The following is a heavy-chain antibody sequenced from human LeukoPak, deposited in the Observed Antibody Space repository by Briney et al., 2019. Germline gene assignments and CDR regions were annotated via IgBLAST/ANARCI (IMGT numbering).Heavy chain of an antibody. CDR2: ISGSGDGI. CDR1: GFTFSSHA. J-gene: IGHJ4*02. Sequence: GGSLRLSCTASGFTFSSHAMSWVRQAPGKGLEWFSLISGSGDGINYADSVQGRFTISRDNSKNTLYLEMNSLRAEDTAVYHCAKADCSSVYCFGRDFWGQGTLVTVSS. V-gene: IGHV3-23*01. CDR3: AKADCSSVYCFGRDF. D-gene: IGHD3/OR15-3a*01.